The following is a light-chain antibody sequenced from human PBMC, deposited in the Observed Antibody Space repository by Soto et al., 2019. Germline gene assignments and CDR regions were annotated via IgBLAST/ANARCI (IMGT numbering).Light chain of an antibody. CDR1: QSVNSN. Sequence: EIVMTQSPATLSVSPGERATLSCRASQSVNSNMAWYQQKPGQVPRLLIYGASTRATGIPARFSGSGSGTEFTLTITNLQPEDFAVYHCQQYDNWPPWTFGQGTKVKIK. CDR3: QQYDNWPPWT. CDR2: GAS. J-gene: IGKJ1*01. V-gene: IGKV3-15*01.